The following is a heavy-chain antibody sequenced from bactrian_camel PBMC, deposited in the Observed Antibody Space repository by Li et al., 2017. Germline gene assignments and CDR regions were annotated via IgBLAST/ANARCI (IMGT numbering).Heavy chain of an antibody. V-gene: IGHV3S1*01. CDR3: AAGSGVILPLDSKEYGL. J-gene: IGHJ4*01. D-gene: IGHD2*01. Sequence: QVQLVESGGGSVQVGGSLRLSCEVSGDMSSRYCMGWFRQSPGNEREGVAALFTGSGRTAYADSVKGRFTISRDMSKNTIDLQMSSLKPEDTAMYYCAAGSGVILPLDSKEYGLWGQGTQVTVS. CDR1: GDMSSRYC. CDR2: LFTGSGRT.